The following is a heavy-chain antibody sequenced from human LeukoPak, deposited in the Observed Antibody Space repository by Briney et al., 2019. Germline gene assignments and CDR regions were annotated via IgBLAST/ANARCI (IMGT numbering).Heavy chain of an antibody. CDR2: ITSSSSYI. CDR3: ARVSGYYNWFDP. D-gene: IGHD3-3*01. Sequence: GGPLRLSCAVSGFTFSSYTMNWVRQAPGKGLEWVSSITSSSSYIYYVDSVKGRFTISRDNAKNSLYQQMNSLRAEDTAVYYCARVSGYYNWFDPWGQGTLVTVSS. J-gene: IGHJ5*02. V-gene: IGHV3-21*04. CDR1: GFTFSSYT.